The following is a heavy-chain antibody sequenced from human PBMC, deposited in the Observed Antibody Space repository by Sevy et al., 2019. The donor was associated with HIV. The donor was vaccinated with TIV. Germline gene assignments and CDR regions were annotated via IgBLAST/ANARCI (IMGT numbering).Heavy chain of an antibody. Sequence: GGSLRLSCAGSGFTFSSYAMNWVRQAPGKGLEWVSAISGNGGSTFYADSVKGRFSISRDNSKNTLYLQMKSLRAEDTAIYYCAKDLLIVVGEGMDVWGQGTTVTVSS. V-gene: IGHV3-23*01. CDR1: GFTFSSYA. D-gene: IGHD2-2*01. J-gene: IGHJ6*02. CDR3: AKDLLIVVGEGMDV. CDR2: ISGNGGST.